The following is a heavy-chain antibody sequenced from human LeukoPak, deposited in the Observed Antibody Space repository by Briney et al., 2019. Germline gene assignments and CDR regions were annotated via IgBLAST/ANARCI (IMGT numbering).Heavy chain of an antibody. CDR1: GGSMSPYH. J-gene: IGHJ4*02. CDR2: IYYSGST. V-gene: IGHV4-59*08. D-gene: IGHD6-19*01. Sequence: NASETLSLTCTVSGGSMSPYHWGWIRQPPGKGLEWTGYIYYSGSTNYNPSLKSRVTISVDTSENQFSLKLSSVTAADTAIYYCARAVSGRFDYWGQGTLVTVSS. CDR3: ARAVSGRFDY.